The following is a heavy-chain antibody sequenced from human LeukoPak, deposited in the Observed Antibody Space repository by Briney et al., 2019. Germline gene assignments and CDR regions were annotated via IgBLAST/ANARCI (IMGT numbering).Heavy chain of an antibody. D-gene: IGHD6-13*01. CDR3: AKGGSSWSHYYNGMDV. J-gene: IGHJ6*02. V-gene: IGHV3-23*01. Sequence: PGGSLRLSCAASGSTFRNYCMNWVRQAPGKGLEWVSAISGGGGTTNYADCVRGRFTISRDNSENTLHLQMNSLRAEDTAVYYCAKGGSSWSHYYNGMDVWGPGTTVIVSS. CDR1: GSTFRNYC. CDR2: ISGGGGTT.